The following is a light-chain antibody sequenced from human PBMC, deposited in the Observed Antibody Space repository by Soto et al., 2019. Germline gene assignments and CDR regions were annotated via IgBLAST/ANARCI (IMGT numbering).Light chain of an antibody. Sequence: EVVLTQSPGTLSLSPGESATLSCRASQSVRGNYFAWYQQRPGQAPRLLVYGPSVRAAGIPDRFRGSGSRTDFNPTINRVEPEDFVVYYCHQFGMSPFTFGPGTTLDIK. CDR1: QSVRGNY. CDR3: HQFGMSPFT. CDR2: GPS. J-gene: IGKJ3*01. V-gene: IGKV3-20*01.